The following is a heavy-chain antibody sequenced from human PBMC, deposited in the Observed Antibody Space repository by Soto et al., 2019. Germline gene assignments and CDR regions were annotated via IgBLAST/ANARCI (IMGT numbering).Heavy chain of an antibody. V-gene: IGHV3-23*01. CDR2: ISARGGSL. CDR3: GKGSIEYSASVDN. Sequence: EVQLLESGGGLVQPGGSLRLSCAASGFSFSSYAMVWVRQAPGKGLEWVSVISARGGSLYFADSVKGRFTISRDNSKNVLSLEMNSLRAEDTATYFYGKGSIEYSASVDNWGQGTLVVVSS. D-gene: IGHD5-12*01. J-gene: IGHJ4*02. CDR1: GFSFSSYA.